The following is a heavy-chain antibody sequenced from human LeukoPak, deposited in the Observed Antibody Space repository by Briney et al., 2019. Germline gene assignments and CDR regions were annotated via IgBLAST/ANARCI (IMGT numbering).Heavy chain of an antibody. Sequence: GASVKVSCKASGYTFTGYYMHWVRQAPGQGLEWMGRIIPILGIANYAQKFQGRVTITADKSTSTAYMELSSLRSEDTAVYYCARERRRDGYNYDYWGQGTLVTVSS. D-gene: IGHD5-24*01. CDR3: ARERRRDGYNYDY. J-gene: IGHJ4*02. CDR1: GYTFTGYY. V-gene: IGHV1-69*04. CDR2: IIPILGIA.